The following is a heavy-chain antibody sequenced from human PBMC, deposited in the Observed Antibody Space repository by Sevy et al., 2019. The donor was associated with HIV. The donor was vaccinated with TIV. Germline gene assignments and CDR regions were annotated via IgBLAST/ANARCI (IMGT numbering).Heavy chain of an antibody. CDR2: ISYDGSNK. J-gene: IGHJ6*03. Sequence: GGSLRLSCAASGFTFSSYAMHWVRQAPGKGLEWVAVISYDGSNKYYADSVKGRFTISRDNSKNTLYLQMNSLRAEDTAVYYCARDGAHSSGRYYYYYYYMGVWGKGTTVTVSS. CDR3: ARDGAHSSGRYYYYYYYMGV. CDR1: GFTFSSYA. D-gene: IGHD6-19*01. V-gene: IGHV3-30-3*01.